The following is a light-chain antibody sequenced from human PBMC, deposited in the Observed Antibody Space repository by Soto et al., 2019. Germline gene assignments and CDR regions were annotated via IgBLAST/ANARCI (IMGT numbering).Light chain of an antibody. V-gene: IGKV2-28*01. CDR2: LGS. J-gene: IGKJ2*01. CDR3: MEVLQSPQT. Sequence: ETVLTQSPLSLTVSPGEPASISCSSSQSLLHRNGHNYLDWYLQRLGQSPHLLIYLGSNRASGVPDRFSGSGSGTVFTLKISRVEAEDVGIYYCMEVLQSPQTFGQGTKLEIK. CDR1: QSLLHRNGHNY.